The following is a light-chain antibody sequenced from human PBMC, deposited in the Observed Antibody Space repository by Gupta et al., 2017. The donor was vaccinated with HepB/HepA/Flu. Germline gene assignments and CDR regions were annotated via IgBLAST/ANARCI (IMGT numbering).Light chain of an antibody. J-gene: IGLJ3*02. Sequence: QSVLTQPPSASGTPGQRGTISCSGSSSNIGSNYVYWYQQLPGTAPKLLIYRNNQRASGVPDRFSGSKSGPSASLAISGLRSEDVADYYCAAWDDSLSGVLFGGGTKLTVL. V-gene: IGLV1-47*01. CDR3: AAWDDSLSGVL. CDR1: SSNIGSNY. CDR2: RNN.